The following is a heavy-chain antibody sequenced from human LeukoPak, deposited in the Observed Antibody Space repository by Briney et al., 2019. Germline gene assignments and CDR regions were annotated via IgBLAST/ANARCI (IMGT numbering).Heavy chain of an antibody. D-gene: IGHD3-10*01. J-gene: IGHJ4*02. Sequence: SVKVSCKASGFTFTSSTVQWVRQARGQRLEWIGWIVVGSGYANYAQKFQERLTITRDMSTSTTYMELSSLRSEDTAVYYCAMVRGLTDPLDYWGQGTLVTVSS. CDR1: GFTFTSST. CDR2: IVVGSGYA. CDR3: AMVRGLTDPLDY. V-gene: IGHV1-58*01.